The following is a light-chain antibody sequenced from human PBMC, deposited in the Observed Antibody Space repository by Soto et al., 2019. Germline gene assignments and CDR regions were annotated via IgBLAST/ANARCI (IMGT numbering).Light chain of an antibody. Sequence: DIRLTQSPSFLSASVGDRVTITCRASQGISRYLAWYQQKPGKAPKLLIYAASTLQSGVRSRFSGIGSGTEFALTIRSLQPQDFATYYCQQLNNYPRTFGGGTKVELK. J-gene: IGKJ4*02. CDR1: QGISRY. V-gene: IGKV1-9*01. CDR2: AAS. CDR3: QQLNNYPRT.